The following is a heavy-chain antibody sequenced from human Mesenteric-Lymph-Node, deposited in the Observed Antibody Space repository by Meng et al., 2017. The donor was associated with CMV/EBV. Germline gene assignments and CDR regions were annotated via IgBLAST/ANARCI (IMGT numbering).Heavy chain of an antibody. D-gene: IGHD2-2*02. CDR1: GYTFTSYD. CDR3: ARGFWGCSSTSCYKRTREYSSSHYYYGMDV. V-gene: IGHV1-8*03. Sequence: ASVKVSCKASGYTFTSYDINWVRQATGQGLEWMGWMNPNSGNTGYAQKFQGRVTITRNTSISTAYMELSSLRSEDTAVYYCARGFWGCSSTSCYKRTREYSSSHYYYGMDVWGQGTTVTVSS. CDR2: MNPNSGNT. J-gene: IGHJ6*02.